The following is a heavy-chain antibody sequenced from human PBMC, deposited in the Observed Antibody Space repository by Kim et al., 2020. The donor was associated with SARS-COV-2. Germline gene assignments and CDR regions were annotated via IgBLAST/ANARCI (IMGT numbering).Heavy chain of an antibody. J-gene: IGHJ5*02. Sequence: YADYVKSRFTISRDNSKNTLYVQMNSLRVEDTAVYYCARVGSYYTKWFDPWGQGTLVTVSS. V-gene: IGHV3-30*03. D-gene: IGHD1-26*01. CDR3: ARVGSYYTKWFDP.